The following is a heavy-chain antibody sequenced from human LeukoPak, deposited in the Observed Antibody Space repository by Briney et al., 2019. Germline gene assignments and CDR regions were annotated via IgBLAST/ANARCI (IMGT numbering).Heavy chain of an antibody. CDR3: ARAIDFWSGYYWFDP. J-gene: IGHJ5*02. V-gene: IGHV4-4*07. CDR1: GGSISSYY. Sequence: KPSETLSLTCTVSGGSISSYYWSWIRQPAGKGLKWIGRIYTSGSTNYNPSLKSRVTMSVDTSKNQFSLKLSSVTAADTAVYYCARAIDFWSGYYWFDPWGQGTLVTVSS. CDR2: IYTSGST. D-gene: IGHD3-3*01.